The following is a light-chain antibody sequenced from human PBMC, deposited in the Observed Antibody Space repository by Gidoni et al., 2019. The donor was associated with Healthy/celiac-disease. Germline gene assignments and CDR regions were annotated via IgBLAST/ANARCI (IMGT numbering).Light chain of an antibody. Sequence: EIVLTQSPGTLSLSPGERATLSCRASQSVSSSYLAWYQQKPGQAPRLLIYGASSRATGIQDRFSGRGSGTDFTLTISRLEPEDFAVYYCQQYGLTFGGXTKVEIK. J-gene: IGKJ4*01. CDR3: QQYGLT. CDR1: QSVSSSY. V-gene: IGKV3-20*01. CDR2: GAS.